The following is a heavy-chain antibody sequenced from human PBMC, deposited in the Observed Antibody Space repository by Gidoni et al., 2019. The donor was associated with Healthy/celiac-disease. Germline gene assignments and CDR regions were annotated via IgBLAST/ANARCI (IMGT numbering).Heavy chain of an antibody. Sequence: QVQLQQWGAGLLTPSETLSLTCAVYGGSFSGYYWHWIRQPPGKGLEWIGESTHSGSTKYNPSLKSRVTISVDTSKNQFSLKLSSVTAADTAVYYCARWCRPRSYWYFDLWGRGTLVTVSS. CDR2: STHSGST. D-gene: IGHD2-15*01. V-gene: IGHV4-34*01. CDR1: GGSFSGYY. CDR3: ARWCRPRSYWYFDL. J-gene: IGHJ2*01.